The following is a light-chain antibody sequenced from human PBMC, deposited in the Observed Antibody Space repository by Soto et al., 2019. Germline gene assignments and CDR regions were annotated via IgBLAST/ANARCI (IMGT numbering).Light chain of an antibody. CDR2: GAS. V-gene: IGKV3-11*01. CDR1: LSVSVY. Sequence: FVLTQSPSTLSLYQGERATLSCRTSLSVSVYLDWYQQKPGQAPRLLIFGASTRAAGIPARFSGSGSGTEFTLTISGLQSEDFAVYFCQQRSNWPITFGQVRQLEI. CDR3: QQRSNWPIT. J-gene: IGKJ5*01.